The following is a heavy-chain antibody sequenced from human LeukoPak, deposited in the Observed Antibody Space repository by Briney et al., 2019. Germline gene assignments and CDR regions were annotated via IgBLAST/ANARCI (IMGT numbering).Heavy chain of an antibody. CDR1: GFTVNNNY. V-gene: IGHV3-53*01. CDR3: ARGQGA. J-gene: IGHJ5*02. Sequence: GGSLRLSCAASGFTVNNNYMSWVRQAPGKGLGWVAVIYIGGGTYYAASVKGRFTISRDTSKNTLFLQMNSLRADDTAMYYCARGQGAWGQGTLVTVSS. CDR2: IYIGGGT.